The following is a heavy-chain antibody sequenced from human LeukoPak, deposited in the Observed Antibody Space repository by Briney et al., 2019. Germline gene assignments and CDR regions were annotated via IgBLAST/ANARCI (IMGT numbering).Heavy chain of an antibody. CDR2: IIPIFGTA. D-gene: IGHD6-19*01. CDR1: GGTFSSYA. J-gene: IGHJ4*02. Sequence: GSSVKVSCKASGGTFSSYATSWVRQAPGQGLEWMGGIIPIFGTANYAQKFQGRVTITADESTSTAYMELSSLRSEDTAVYYCATGYSSGWYYSKDYWGQGTLVTVSS. CDR3: ATGYSSGWYYSKDY. V-gene: IGHV1-69*01.